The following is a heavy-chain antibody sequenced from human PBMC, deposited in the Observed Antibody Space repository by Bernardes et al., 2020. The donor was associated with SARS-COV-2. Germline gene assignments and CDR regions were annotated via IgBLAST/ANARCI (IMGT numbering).Heavy chain of an antibody. CDR1: GDSISSNTSY. CDR2: FYYSGSI. CDR3: ARGYDSSGFPLDS. D-gene: IGHD3-22*01. V-gene: IGHV4-39*01. J-gene: IGHJ5*01. Sequence: SETLSLTCSVSGDSISSNTSYWGWVRQPPGQGLEWIGDFYYSGSIFYNPSLKSRVSISVDKSGNQFSLKLASVTAADTAVYYCARGYDSSGFPLDSWGQGTLVTVSS.